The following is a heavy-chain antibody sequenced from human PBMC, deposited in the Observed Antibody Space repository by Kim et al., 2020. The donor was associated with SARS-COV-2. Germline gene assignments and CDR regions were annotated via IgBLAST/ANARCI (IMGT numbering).Heavy chain of an antibody. Sequence: GGSLRLSCAASGFIFSTYGMHWVRQAPGKGLEWVAVISYDGRNEYFADSVKGRFTISRDNSKNRLFLQMNSLRAEDTAVYYCAKGRSPDFWSGTVYYYYAMDVWGQGTTVTVS. CDR3: AKGRSPDFWSGTVYYYYAMDV. J-gene: IGHJ6*02. CDR2: ISYDGRNE. V-gene: IGHV3-30*18. D-gene: IGHD3-3*01. CDR1: GFIFSTYG.